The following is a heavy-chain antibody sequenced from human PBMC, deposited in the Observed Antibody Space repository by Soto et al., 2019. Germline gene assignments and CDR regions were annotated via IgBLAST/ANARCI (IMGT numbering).Heavy chain of an antibody. CDR3: ARHNIVVGEVDY. CDR1: GGSISSSSYY. CDR2: IYYSGST. Sequence: QLQLQESGPGLVKPSETLSLTCTVSGGSISSSSYYWGWIRQPPGKGLEWIGSIYYSGSTYYNPSLKRRVTMSVDPSKYKFSLELRSVAAADTAVYYCARHNIVVGEVDYGGQGALVTVYS. V-gene: IGHV4-39*01. J-gene: IGHJ4*02. D-gene: IGHD2-15*01.